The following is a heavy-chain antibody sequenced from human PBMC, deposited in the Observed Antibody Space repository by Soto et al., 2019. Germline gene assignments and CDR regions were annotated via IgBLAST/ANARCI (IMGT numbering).Heavy chain of an antibody. V-gene: IGHV4-34*01. CDR3: ARGIYCSGGSCYGY. CDR1: GGSFSGYY. D-gene: IGHD2-15*01. CDR2: INHSGST. Sequence: SETLSLTCAVYGGSFSGYYWSWIRQPPGKGLEWIGEINHSGSTNYNPSLKSRVTISVDTSKNQFSLKLSSVTAADTAVYYCARGIYCSGGSCYGYWGQGTLVTVSS. J-gene: IGHJ4*02.